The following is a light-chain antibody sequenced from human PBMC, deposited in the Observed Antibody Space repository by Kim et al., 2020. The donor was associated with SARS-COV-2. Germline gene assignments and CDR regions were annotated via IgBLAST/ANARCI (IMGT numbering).Light chain of an antibody. CDR2: GAS. CDR3: QQYNNWPGT. J-gene: IGKJ1*01. V-gene: IGKV3-15*01. Sequence: DIAMTQSPATLSVSPGERATLTCRASQSVSSNLAWYQQKPGQAPRLLIYGASTRATGIPARFSGSGSGTELTLTINSLQSEDFAVYYCQQYNNWPGTFGQGTKVDIK. CDR1: QSVSSN.